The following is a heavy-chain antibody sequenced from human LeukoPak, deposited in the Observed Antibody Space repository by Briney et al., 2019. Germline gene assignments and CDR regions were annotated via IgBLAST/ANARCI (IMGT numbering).Heavy chain of an antibody. CDR1: GVTLSNYG. J-gene: IGHJ4*02. D-gene: IGHD3-22*01. CDR3: AKRGVVIRVILVGFHKEAYYFDS. V-gene: IGHV3-23*01. CDR2: ISGSGGRP. Sequence: GGSLRLSCAVSGVTLSNYGMAWVRQAPGKGLQWVAGISGSGGRPNYADSVKGRFTISRDNAKNTLYLQMNSLRAEDTAVYFCAKRGVVIRVILVGFHKEAYYFDSWGQGALVSVSS.